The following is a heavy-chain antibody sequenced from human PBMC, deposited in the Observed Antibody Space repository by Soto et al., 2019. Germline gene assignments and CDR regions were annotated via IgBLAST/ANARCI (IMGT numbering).Heavy chain of an antibody. CDR1: GDSISSLY. D-gene: IGHD6-19*01. CDR2: IYYSGSI. CDR3: AKSLWDTSGWKTDY. J-gene: IGHJ4*02. Sequence: QVQLQESGPGLVKPSETLSLTCTVSGDSISSLYWSWIRQPPGKGLEWIGYIYYSGSINYNPSLKSRVTIXVXPPXNQFSLRLSSVTAADTAVYYCAKSLWDTSGWKTDYWGQGTLVTVSS. V-gene: IGHV4-59*01.